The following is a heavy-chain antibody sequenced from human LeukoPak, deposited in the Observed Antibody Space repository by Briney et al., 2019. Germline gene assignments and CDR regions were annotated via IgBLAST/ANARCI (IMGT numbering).Heavy chain of an antibody. V-gene: IGHV3-7*01. D-gene: IGHD3-22*01. CDR1: GFPFSSYW. CDR2: IKQDGSEK. CDR3: AREGDSSGYYYDYFDY. Sequence: GGSLRLSCVASGFPFSSYWMTWVRQAPGKGLEWVANIKQDGSEKYYVDSVKGRFTISGDNAKNSLYLQMNSLRAEDTAVYYCAREGDSSGYYYDYFDYWGQGTLVTVSS. J-gene: IGHJ4*02.